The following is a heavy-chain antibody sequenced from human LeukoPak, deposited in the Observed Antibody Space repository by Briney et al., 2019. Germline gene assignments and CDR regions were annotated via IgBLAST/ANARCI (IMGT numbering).Heavy chain of an antibody. D-gene: IGHD1-1*01. CDR3: AKGGEVQPMQRTIQLSPALPDY. Sequence: GGSLRLSCAVSGSTFRSYGMHWVRQAPGKGLEWVAVISYDGSNKYYADSVKGRFTISRDNSKNTLYLQMNSLRAEDTAVYYCAKGGEVQPMQRTIQLSPALPDYWGQGTLVTVSS. V-gene: IGHV3-30*18. CDR1: GSTFRSYG. J-gene: IGHJ4*02. CDR2: ISYDGSNK.